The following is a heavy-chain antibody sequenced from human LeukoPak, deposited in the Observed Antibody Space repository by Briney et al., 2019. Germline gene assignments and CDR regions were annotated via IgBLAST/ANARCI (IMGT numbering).Heavy chain of an antibody. V-gene: IGHV3-11*01. CDR3: ARGPRVVYQLLRGDWFDP. Sequence: PGGSLRLSCAASGFTFSDYYMSWIRQAPGKGLEWVSYISSSGSTIYYADSVKGRFTISRDNAKNSLYLQMNSLRAEDTAVYYCARGPRVVYQLLRGDWFDPWGQGTLVTVSS. CDR2: ISSSGSTI. D-gene: IGHD2-2*01. CDR1: GFTFSDYY. J-gene: IGHJ5*02.